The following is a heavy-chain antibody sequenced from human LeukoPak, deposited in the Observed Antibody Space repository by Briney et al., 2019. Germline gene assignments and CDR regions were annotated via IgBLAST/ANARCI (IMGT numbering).Heavy chain of an antibody. CDR2: ISSSGSNI. V-gene: IGHV3-21*05. J-gene: IGHJ4*02. Sequence: GGSLRLSCAASGFTFSSYWMSWVRQAPGKGLEWVSYISSSGSNIDYADSVKGRFTISRDSAKNSLYLQMNSLRADDTAIYYCARDGSNSGFFDWGQGTLVTVSS. CDR1: GFTFSSYW. CDR3: ARDGSNSGFFD. D-gene: IGHD3-22*01.